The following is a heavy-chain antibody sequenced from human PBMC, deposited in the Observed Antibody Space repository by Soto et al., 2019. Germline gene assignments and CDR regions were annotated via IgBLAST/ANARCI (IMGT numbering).Heavy chain of an antibody. Sequence: ASVKVSCKASVYTFTGYAMHWVRQAPGQRLEWMGWINAGNGNTKYSQKFQGRVTITRDTSASTAYMELSSLRSEDTAVYYCARDPLPAAIYYYYYGMDVWGQGTTVTVSS. CDR1: VYTFTGYA. CDR3: ARDPLPAAIYYYYYGMDV. V-gene: IGHV1-3*01. D-gene: IGHD2-2*01. J-gene: IGHJ6*02. CDR2: INAGNGNT.